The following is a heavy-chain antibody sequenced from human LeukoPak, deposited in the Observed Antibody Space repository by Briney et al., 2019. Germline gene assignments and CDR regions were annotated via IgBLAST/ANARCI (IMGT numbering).Heavy chain of an antibody. J-gene: IGHJ6*03. D-gene: IGHD5-12*01. CDR3: ARGARGYDSGYYYYMDV. Sequence: KTSETLSLTCTVSGGSISSYYWSWIRQPPGKGLEWIGYIYYSGSTNYNPSLKSRVTISVDTSKNQFSLKLSSVTAADTAVYYCARGARGYDSGYYYYMDVWGKGTTVTISS. CDR1: GGSISSYY. V-gene: IGHV4-59*08. CDR2: IYYSGST.